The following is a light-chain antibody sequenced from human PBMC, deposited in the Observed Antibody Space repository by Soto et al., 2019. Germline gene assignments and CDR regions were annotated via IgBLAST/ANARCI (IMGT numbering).Light chain of an antibody. Sequence: SVLTQPPSVSEAPGQTVTISCTGSSANIGAGYDVHWYQQLPGTAPKLLIYGNNNRPSGVPDRFSGSKAGTSASLAITGLQAEDEADYYCQSHDSSLSAVVFGGGTKLTVL. V-gene: IGLV1-40*01. CDR1: SANIGAGYD. CDR3: QSHDSSLSAVV. CDR2: GNN. J-gene: IGLJ2*01.